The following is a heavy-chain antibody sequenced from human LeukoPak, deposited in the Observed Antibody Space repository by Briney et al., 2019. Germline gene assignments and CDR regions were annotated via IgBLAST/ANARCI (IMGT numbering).Heavy chain of an antibody. D-gene: IGHD3-10*01. CDR2: IKSKTDGGTT. J-gene: IGHJ1*01. Sequence: PGGSLRLSCAASGFTFSNAWMSWVRQAPGKGLEWVGRIKSKTDGGTTDYAAPVKGRFTISRDDSKNTLYLQMNSLKTEDTAVYYCTSKLYYYGSGTYLAYFQHWGQGTLVTVSS. CDR1: GFTFSNAW. CDR3: TSKLYYYGSGTYLAYFQH. V-gene: IGHV3-15*01.